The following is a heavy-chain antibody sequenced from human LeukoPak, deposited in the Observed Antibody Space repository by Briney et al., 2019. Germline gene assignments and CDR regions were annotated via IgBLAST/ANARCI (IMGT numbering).Heavy chain of an antibody. CDR1: GYTLTELY. D-gene: IGHD2-21*02. Sequence: ASVKVSCKVSGYTLTELYMHWVRQAPGKGLEWMGGFDPEDGETIYAQKFQGRVTMTEDTSTDTAYMELSSLRSEDTAVYYCAASPAVVVTASGAFDIWGQGTMVTVSS. CDR3: AASPAVVVTASGAFDI. V-gene: IGHV1-24*01. CDR2: FDPEDGET. J-gene: IGHJ3*02.